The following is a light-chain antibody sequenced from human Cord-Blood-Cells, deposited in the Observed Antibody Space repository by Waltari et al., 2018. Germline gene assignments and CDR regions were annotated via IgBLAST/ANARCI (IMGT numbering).Light chain of an antibody. CDR1: QGISSY. Sequence: AIRITQSPSSLSASTGARVTITCRASQGISSYLTWYQQKPEKAPKLLIYAASTLQIGVPSRFSGSGSGTDFTLTISCLQSEDFATYSCQQYYSYPLTFGGGTKVEIK. CDR3: QQYYSYPLT. J-gene: IGKJ4*01. V-gene: IGKV1-8*01. CDR2: AAS.